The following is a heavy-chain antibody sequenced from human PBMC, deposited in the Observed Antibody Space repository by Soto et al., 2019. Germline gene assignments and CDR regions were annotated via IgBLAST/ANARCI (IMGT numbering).Heavy chain of an antibody. CDR2: TRHDGTNK. CDR3: ARDLSGPLDY. Sequence: QVQLVESGGGVVQHGRSLRLSCATSGFTFSNYGMHWVRQAPGKGLEWVAVTRHDGTNKYYADSVKGRFTISRDNSKNTVHLQMNSLRGEDTAVYYCARDLSGPLDYWGQGTLVTVSS. J-gene: IGHJ4*02. V-gene: IGHV3-33*01. CDR1: GFTFSNYG.